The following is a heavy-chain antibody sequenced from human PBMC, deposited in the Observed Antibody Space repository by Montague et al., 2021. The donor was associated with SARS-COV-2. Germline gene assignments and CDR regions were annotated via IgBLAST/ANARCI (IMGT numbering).Heavy chain of an antibody. D-gene: IGHD6-13*01. Sequence: SETLSLTCSVSGGSFSSGDSYWGWLRRAPGKGLEWIGDLHYAGSAYYXXXLRSRVTISADTSKDQFSLKLNSVTAADTAVYYCVATYNGNWYYFDYWGQGTLVIVSS. CDR2: LHYAGSA. J-gene: IGHJ4*02. V-gene: IGHV4-39*01. CDR3: VATYNGNWYYFDY. CDR1: GGSFSSGDSY.